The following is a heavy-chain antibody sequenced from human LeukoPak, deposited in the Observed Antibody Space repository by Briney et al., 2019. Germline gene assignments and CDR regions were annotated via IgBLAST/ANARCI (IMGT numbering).Heavy chain of an antibody. V-gene: IGHV1-69*13. D-gene: IGHD1-7*01. CDR1: GGTFSSYA. CDR2: IIPIFGTA. Sequence: SVKVSCKASGGTFSSYAISWVRQAPGQGLEWMGGIIPIFGTANYAQKFQGRVTITADESTSTAYMELSSLRSEDTAVYYCARELELRGRGLDFWGQGTLVTVSS. CDR3: ARELELRGRGLDF. J-gene: IGHJ4*02.